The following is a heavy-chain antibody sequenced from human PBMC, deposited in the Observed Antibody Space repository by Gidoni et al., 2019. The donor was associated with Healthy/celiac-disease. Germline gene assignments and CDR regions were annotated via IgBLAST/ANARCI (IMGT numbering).Heavy chain of an antibody. J-gene: IGHJ5*02. Sequence: QLQLQECGSGLVKPSQTLYLTCAVSGGSISSGGYSWSWIRQPPGKGLEWIGYIYHRGSTYYNPSLKSRVTISVDRSKNQFSLKLSSVTAADTAVYYCARSSTSSPFDPWGQGTLVTVSS. D-gene: IGHD2-2*01. CDR1: GGSISSGGYS. CDR3: ARSSTSSPFDP. V-gene: IGHV4-30-2*01. CDR2: IYHRGST.